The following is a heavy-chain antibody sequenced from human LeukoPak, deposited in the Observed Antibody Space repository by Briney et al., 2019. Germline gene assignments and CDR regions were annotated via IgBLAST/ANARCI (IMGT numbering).Heavy chain of an antibody. J-gene: IGHJ4*02. CDR1: GFTFSSYG. CDR3: AKWDEGDY. D-gene: IGHD1-26*01. CDR2: ISYDGSNK. V-gene: IGHV3-30*18. Sequence: GGSLRLSCAASGFTFSSYGMHWVRQAPGKGLEWVAVISYDGSNKYYADSVKGRFTISRDNSKNTLYLQMNSLRAEDTAVYYCAKWDEGDYWGQGPLVTVSS.